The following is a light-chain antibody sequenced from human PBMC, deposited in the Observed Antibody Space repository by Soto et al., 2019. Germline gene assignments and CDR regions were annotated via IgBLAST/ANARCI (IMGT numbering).Light chain of an antibody. V-gene: IGKV3-11*01. CDR3: QQRSKWRT. J-gene: IGKJ1*01. CDR2: DAS. CDR1: QSISTY. Sequence: EILLTQSPVTLSLSPGQRATLSCRASQSISTYLAWYQVKPGQAPRLLIYDASSRATGVPARFSGSGSGTDLSLTISSLEPEDVAVYYCQQRSKWRTFGQGTKVDNK.